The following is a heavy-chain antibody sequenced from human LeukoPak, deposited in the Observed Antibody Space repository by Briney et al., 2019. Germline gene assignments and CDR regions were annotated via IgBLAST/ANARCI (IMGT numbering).Heavy chain of an antibody. V-gene: IGHV3-21*01. D-gene: IGHD4-17*01. Sequence: SVEGRFTISRDNAQNSLYLQMNSLRAEDTAVYYCARDPRGATVTSLKIDYWGQGTLVTVSS. J-gene: IGHJ4*02. CDR3: ARDPRGATVTSLKIDY.